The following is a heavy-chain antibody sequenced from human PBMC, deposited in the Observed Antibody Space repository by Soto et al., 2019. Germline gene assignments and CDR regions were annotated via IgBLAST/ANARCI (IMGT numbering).Heavy chain of an antibody. Sequence: LSLTCTVSGCSIISYYWSWIRHPPGKGLEWIGYIYYSGSTNYNPSLKSRVTISVDTSKNQFSLKLSSVTAADTAVYYCARVSRIFGVPGKWFDPSGQGTLVTVCS. CDR3: ARVSRIFGVPGKWFDP. J-gene: IGHJ5*02. V-gene: IGHV4-59*01. CDR2: IYYSGST. CDR1: GCSIISYY. D-gene: IGHD3-3*01.